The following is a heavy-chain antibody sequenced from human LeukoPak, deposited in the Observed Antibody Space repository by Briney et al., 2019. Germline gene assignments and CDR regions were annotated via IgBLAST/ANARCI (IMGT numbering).Heavy chain of an antibody. Sequence: GGFLRLSCTASGFTFGDYAMSWVRQAPGKGLEWVGFIRSKAYGGTTEYAASVKGRFTISRDDSKSIAYLQMNSLKTEDTAVYYCTRGVLERLYFDYWGQGTLVTVSS. CDR2: IRSKAYGGTT. J-gene: IGHJ4*02. D-gene: IGHD1-1*01. CDR3: TRGVLERLYFDY. V-gene: IGHV3-49*04. CDR1: GFTFGDYA.